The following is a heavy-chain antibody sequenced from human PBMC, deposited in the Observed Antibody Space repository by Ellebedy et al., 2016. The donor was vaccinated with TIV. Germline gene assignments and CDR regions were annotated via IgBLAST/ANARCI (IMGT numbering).Heavy chain of an antibody. CDR3: ATDGSYGDYLSPTHAFVI. CDR1: GFSFRSYW. D-gene: IGHD4-17*01. V-gene: IGHV3-7*01. CDR2: INQGGRER. Sequence: GGSLRLSCGISGFSFRSYWMSWIRQAPGKGLEWVANINQGGRERHYVDSVKGRFTISRDNAKNSLFLQMNSLSVEDTAVYYCATDGSYGDYLSPTHAFVIWGQGTMVTVSS. J-gene: IGHJ3*02.